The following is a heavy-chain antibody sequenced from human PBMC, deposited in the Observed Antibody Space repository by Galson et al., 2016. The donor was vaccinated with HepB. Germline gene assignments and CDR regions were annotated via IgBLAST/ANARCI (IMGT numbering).Heavy chain of an antibody. Sequence: SETLSLTCAVYGGSFSGYYWSWVRQPPGKGLEWIGKINHSGSTNYNPSLKSRVTISVDTAKNQLSLKLSSVTAADTAVYYCARDYGSTYSSDWYEFLDYWGQGILVTVSS. J-gene: IGHJ4*02. D-gene: IGHD6-19*01. CDR2: INHSGST. CDR3: ARDYGSTYSSDWYEFLDY. CDR1: GGSFSGYY. V-gene: IGHV4-34*01.